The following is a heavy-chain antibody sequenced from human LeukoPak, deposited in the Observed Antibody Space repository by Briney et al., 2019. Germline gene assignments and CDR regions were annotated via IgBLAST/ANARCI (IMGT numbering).Heavy chain of an antibody. CDR1: GLTFSRYA. CDR2: VSTSGGST. D-gene: IGHD2-15*01. CDR3: ARELSPVVKYSFDS. J-gene: IGHJ4*02. Sequence: GGSLRLSCAASGLTFSRYAMSWVRQAPGKGLEWVSGVSTSGGSTYYADSVKGRFTISRDNSKNTVYLQMNSLRAEDTTVYSCARELSPVVKYSFDSWGQGTQVTVSS. V-gene: IGHV3-23*01.